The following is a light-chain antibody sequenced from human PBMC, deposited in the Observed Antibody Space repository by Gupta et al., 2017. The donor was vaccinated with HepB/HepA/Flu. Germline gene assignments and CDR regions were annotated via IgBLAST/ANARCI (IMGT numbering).Light chain of an antibody. V-gene: IGLV3-21*04. CDR2: YDT. J-gene: IGLJ2*01. CDR1: NIGSKS. CDR3: QLWNPTSDSVV. Sequence: SYVLTQPPSVSVAPGKTAGITCGGNNIGSKSVNWYQQKPGQAPLLVIYYDTDRPSGIPHRISGSNSGNTAPLIHSRVEAGDEADYYCQLWNPTSDSVVFGGGTKLTVL.